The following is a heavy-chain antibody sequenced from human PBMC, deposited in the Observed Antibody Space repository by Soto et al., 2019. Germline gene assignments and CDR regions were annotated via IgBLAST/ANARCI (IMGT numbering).Heavy chain of an antibody. CDR2: IYYSGST. CDR1: GGSISSSSYY. J-gene: IGHJ6*03. Sequence: SETLSLTCTVSGGSISSSSYYWGWIRQPPGKWLEWIGSIYYSGSTYYSPSLKSRVTMSVDTSKNQFSLKLTSVTAADTAVYYCGRREIYHYYMDVWGKGTTVTVSS. CDR3: GRREIYHYYMDV. V-gene: IGHV4-39*01.